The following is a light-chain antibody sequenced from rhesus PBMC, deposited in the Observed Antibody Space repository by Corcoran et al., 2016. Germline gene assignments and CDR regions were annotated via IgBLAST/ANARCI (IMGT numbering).Light chain of an antibody. J-gene: IGKJ1*01. CDR2: GAA. CDR1: QSVSSR. CDR3: QQSSNLWT. Sequence: EIVMTQSPATLSLSPGERATLSCRASQSVSSRLAWYQQKPGQAPRLLISGAATRATGIPDRFSGSGSGTDFTLTISSLEPEDVGVYFCQQSSNLWTFGQGTKVEIK. V-gene: IGKV3-17*01.